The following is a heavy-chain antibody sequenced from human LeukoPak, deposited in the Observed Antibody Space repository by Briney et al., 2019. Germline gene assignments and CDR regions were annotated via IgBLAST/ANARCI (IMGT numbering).Heavy chain of an antibody. CDR1: GVSISTYY. Sequence: SETLSLTCTVSGVSISTYYCSWIRQPPGKGLEWIGYIHYSGGTNYNPSLKSRLTISVDTSKNQFSLKLSSVTAADTAVYYCARTLGGYDSSGYYYNYFDYWGQGTLVTVSS. CDR3: ARTLGGYDSSGYYYNYFDY. J-gene: IGHJ4*02. CDR2: IHYSGGT. V-gene: IGHV4-59*01. D-gene: IGHD3-22*01.